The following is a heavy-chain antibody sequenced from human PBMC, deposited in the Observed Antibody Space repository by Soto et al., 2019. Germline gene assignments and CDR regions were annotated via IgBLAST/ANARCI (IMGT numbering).Heavy chain of an antibody. J-gene: IGHJ4*02. D-gene: IGHD2-2*02. CDR3: AALRLGYCSSTSCNNFDY. Sequence: SVKVSCKASGFTFTSSAVQWVRQARGQRLEWIGWIVVGSGNTNYAQKFQERVTITRDMSTSTAYMELSSLRSEDTAVYYCAALRLGYCSSTSCNNFDYWGQGTLVTVSS. CDR2: IVVGSGNT. CDR1: GFTFTSSA. V-gene: IGHV1-58*01.